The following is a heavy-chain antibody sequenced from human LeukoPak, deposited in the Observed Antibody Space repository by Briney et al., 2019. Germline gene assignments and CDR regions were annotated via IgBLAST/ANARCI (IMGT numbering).Heavy chain of an antibody. CDR2: INPNSGAT. CDR1: GYTFTAYF. J-gene: IGHJ3*02. D-gene: IGHD6-13*01. V-gene: IGHV1-2*02. Sequence: ASVKVSCKASGYTFTAYFIHWARQAPGQGLEWMGWINPNSGATTYAQKFQGRVTMTRDTSISTAYMELSRLRSDDTAVYYCARIRKSSSWYDAFDIWGQGTMVTVSS. CDR3: ARIRKSSSWYDAFDI.